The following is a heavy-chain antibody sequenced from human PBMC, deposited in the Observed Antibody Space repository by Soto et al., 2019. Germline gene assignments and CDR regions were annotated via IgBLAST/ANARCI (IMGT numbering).Heavy chain of an antibody. D-gene: IGHD5-18*01. CDR2: IIPIFGTA. V-gene: IGHV1-69*06. CDR3: ARVSSYGYYFDY. Sequence: ASVKVSCKASGGTFSSYAISWVRQAPGQGLEWTGGIIPIFGTANYAQKFQGRVTITADKSTSTAYMELSSLRSEDTAVYYCARVSSYGYYFDYWGQGTLVTVSS. J-gene: IGHJ4*02. CDR1: GGTFSSYA.